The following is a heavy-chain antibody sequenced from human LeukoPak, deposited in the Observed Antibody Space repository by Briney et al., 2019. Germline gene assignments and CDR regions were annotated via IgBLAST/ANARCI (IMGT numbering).Heavy chain of an antibody. CDR2: ISAYNGNT. J-gene: IGHJ4*02. V-gene: IGHV1-18*01. Sequence: ASVKVSCKASGYTFTSYGISWVRQAPGQGLEWMGWISAYNGNTNYAQKLQGRVTMTTDTSTSTAYMELRSLRSDDTAVYYCARGRFLEWLLSICYFDYWGQGTLVTVSS. CDR1: GYTFTSYG. CDR3: ARGRFLEWLLSICYFDY. D-gene: IGHD3-3*01.